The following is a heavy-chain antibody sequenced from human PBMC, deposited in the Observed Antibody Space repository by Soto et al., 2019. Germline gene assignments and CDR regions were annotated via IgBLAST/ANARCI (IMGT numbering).Heavy chain of an antibody. Sequence: EVQLVESGGGLVKPGGSLRLSCAASGFTFSSYSMNWVRQAPGKGLEWVSSISSSSSYIYYADSVKGRFTISRDNAKNSLYLQMNSLRAEDPAVYYCARDKAVLNAFDIWGQGTMVTVSS. CDR3: ARDKAVLNAFDI. CDR1: GFTFSSYS. J-gene: IGHJ3*02. CDR2: ISSSSSYI. D-gene: IGHD1-1*01. V-gene: IGHV3-21*01.